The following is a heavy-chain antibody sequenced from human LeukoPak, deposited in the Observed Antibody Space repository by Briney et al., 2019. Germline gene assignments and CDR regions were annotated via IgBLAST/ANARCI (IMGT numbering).Heavy chain of an antibody. CDR3: AKDTTTVSTVNHYFDY. Sequence: GGSLRLSRAASGFTFSSYAMSWVRQAPGKGLEWVSAISGSGGSTYYADSVKGRFTISRDNSKNTLYLQMNSLRAEDTAVYYCAKDTTTVSTVNHYFDYWGQGTLVTVSS. CDR1: GFTFSSYA. CDR2: ISGSGGST. J-gene: IGHJ4*02. D-gene: IGHD4-17*01. V-gene: IGHV3-23*01.